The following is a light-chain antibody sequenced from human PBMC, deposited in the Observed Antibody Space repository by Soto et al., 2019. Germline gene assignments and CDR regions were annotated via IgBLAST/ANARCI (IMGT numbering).Light chain of an antibody. CDR1: QSVNRY. CDR3: AHYGSPPIP. J-gene: IGKJ5*01. CDR2: SAS. V-gene: IGKV3-20*01. Sequence: QSAATVSLSQGERATLSCWASQSVNRYLVWYQQKPGQAPRVLIYSASLRATGIPDRFSGSGSGTDLSLTISRLEPEDCAVYYCAHYGSPPIPFCQGALLEI.